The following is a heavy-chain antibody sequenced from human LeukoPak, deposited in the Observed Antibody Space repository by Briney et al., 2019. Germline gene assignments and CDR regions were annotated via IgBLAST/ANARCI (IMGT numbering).Heavy chain of an antibody. CDR3: AKDIRYGDPYYYYGMDV. Sequence: GGSLRLSCAASGFTFSDYYMSWIRQAPGKGLEWVSYISSSGSTIYYADSVKGRFTISRDNAKNSLYLQMNSLRAEDTALYYCAKDIRYGDPYYYYGMDVWGQGTTVTVSS. CDR1: GFTFSDYY. CDR2: ISSSGSTI. D-gene: IGHD4-17*01. V-gene: IGHV3-11*01. J-gene: IGHJ6*02.